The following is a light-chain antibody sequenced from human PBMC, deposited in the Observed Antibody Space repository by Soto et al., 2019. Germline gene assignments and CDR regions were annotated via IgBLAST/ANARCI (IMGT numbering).Light chain of an antibody. CDR2: AAS. CDR3: QQYHTSSIT. CDR1: QYIGRY. J-gene: IGKJ5*01. V-gene: IGKV1-5*01. Sequence: QMTHSPSSLSSTVGDRVTITCRAGQYIGRYLNWYQQKPGKAPKLLIYAASTLQSGVPSRFSGTGSGTEFTLTIDRLQPDDFATYYCQQYHTSSITFGQGTRLEI.